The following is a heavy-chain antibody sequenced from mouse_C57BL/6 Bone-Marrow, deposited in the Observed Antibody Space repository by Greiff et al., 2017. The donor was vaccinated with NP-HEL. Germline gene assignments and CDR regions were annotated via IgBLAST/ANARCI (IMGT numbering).Heavy chain of an antibody. CDR3: ARRGDYYGSSSPWYFDV. V-gene: IGHV1-47*01. CDR1: GYTFTTYP. D-gene: IGHD1-1*01. J-gene: IGHJ1*03. CDR2: FHPYNDDT. Sequence: QVQLQQSGAELVKPGASVKMSCKASGYTFTTYPIEWMKQNHGKSLEWIGNFHPYNDDTKYNEKFKGKATLTVEKSSSTVYLELSRLTSYDSAVYYCARRGDYYGSSSPWYFDVWGTGTTVTVSS.